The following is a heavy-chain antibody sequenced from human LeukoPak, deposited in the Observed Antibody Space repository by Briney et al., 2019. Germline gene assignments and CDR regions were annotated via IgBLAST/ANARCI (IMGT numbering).Heavy chain of an antibody. J-gene: IGHJ3*02. V-gene: IGHV4-34*01. D-gene: IGHD1-26*01. CDR3: ARVRATGAFDI. Sequence: SETLSLTCAVYGGSFSGYYWTWIRQPPGKGLEWIGEINHSGSTNYNPSLKSRVTISVDTSKNQLSLKLSSVTAADTAVYYCARVRATGAFDIWGQGTMVTVSS. CDR2: INHSGST. CDR1: GGSFSGYY.